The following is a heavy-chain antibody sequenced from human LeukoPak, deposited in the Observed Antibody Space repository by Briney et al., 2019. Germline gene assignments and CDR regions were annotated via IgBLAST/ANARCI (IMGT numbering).Heavy chain of an antibody. CDR2: ISGSGGST. J-gene: IGHJ4*02. CDR1: GFTFSSYA. D-gene: IGHD5-18*01. CDR3: AKAKIQHEGEDY. V-gene: IGHV3-23*01. Sequence: GGSLRLSCAASGFTFSSYAMSWVRQAPGKGLEWVSAISGSGGSTYYADSVKGRFTISGDNSKNTLYLQMNSLRAEDTAVYYCAKAKIQHEGEDYWGQGTLVTVSS.